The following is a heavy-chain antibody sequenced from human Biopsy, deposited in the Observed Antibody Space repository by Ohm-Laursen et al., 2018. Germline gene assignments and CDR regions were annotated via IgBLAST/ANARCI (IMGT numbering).Heavy chain of an antibody. CDR1: GGSFNGYF. Sequence: GTLSLTCAVYGGSFNGYFWSWIRQPPGKGLEWIGDITQSGSTNYSPSLKSRVTISVDTAKKPFSLSLRSVTAADTAVYYCARVPLPGIGAAYQGRFLYGMDAWGRGTTVTVSS. V-gene: IGHV4-34*01. J-gene: IGHJ6*02. D-gene: IGHD6-13*01. CDR3: ARVPLPGIGAAYQGRFLYGMDA. CDR2: ITQSGST.